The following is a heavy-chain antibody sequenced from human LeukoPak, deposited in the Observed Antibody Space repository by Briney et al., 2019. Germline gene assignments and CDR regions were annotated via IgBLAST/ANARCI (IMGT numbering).Heavy chain of an antibody. CDR2: ISGSASST. J-gene: IGHJ4*02. Sequence: GGSLRLSCAASGFTFSNYAMSWVRQAPGKGLEWVSAISGSASSTYHADSVKGRFTISRDNSKNTLYLQMNSLRAEDTAVYYCAKDHRASWGIVVVITPFDYWGQGTLVTVSS. CDR3: AKDHRASWGIVVVITPFDY. D-gene: IGHD3-22*01. CDR1: GFTFSNYA. V-gene: IGHV3-23*01.